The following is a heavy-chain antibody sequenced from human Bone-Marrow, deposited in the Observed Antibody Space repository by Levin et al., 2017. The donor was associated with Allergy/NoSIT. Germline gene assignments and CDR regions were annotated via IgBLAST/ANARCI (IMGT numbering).Heavy chain of an antibody. D-gene: IGHD3-3*01. J-gene: IGHJ4*02. CDR1: GFTFGDHY. CDR3: GRDISFWNPPDN. Sequence: LRLSCAASGFTFGDHYMSWIRQAPGKGLEWISYISSGGTDKYYASSVKGRFTISRDNAKNSLYLQMNSLRVDDTAVYYCGRDISFWNPPDNWGQGTLVTVSS. V-gene: IGHV3-11*01. CDR2: ISSGGTDK.